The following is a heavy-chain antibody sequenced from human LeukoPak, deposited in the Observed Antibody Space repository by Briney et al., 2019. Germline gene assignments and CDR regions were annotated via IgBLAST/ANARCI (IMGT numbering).Heavy chain of an antibody. Sequence: SETLSLTCTVSGGSISSGSYYWSWIRQPAGKGLEWIGRIYTSGSTNYNPSLKSRVTISVDTSMNQFSLKLSSVTAADTAVYYCARRGYSSSWNYYYMDVWGKGTTVTVSS. J-gene: IGHJ6*03. V-gene: IGHV4-61*02. CDR3: ARRGYSSSWNYYYMDV. D-gene: IGHD6-13*01. CDR1: GGSISSGSYY. CDR2: IYTSGST.